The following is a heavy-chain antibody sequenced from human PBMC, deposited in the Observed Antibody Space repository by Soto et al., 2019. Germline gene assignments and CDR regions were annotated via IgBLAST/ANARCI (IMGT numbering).Heavy chain of an antibody. CDR2: FGTSANNT. J-gene: IGHJ3*02. CDR1: GFTFSSSA. D-gene: IGHD2-15*01. CDR3: AKARRLLKRGGAFDI. V-gene: IGHV3-23*01. Sequence: EEQLLESGGGLVQPGGSLRISCVASGFTFSSSAMNWVRQAPGKGLEWVSTFGTSANNTYYADSVRGRFTISRDNSKNTRYLQMNSLRVDDTAVYYCAKARRLLKRGGAFDIWGQGTMVTVSS.